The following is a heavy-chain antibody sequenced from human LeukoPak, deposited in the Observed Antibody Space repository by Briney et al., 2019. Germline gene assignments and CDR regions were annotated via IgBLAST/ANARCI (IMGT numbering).Heavy chain of an antibody. CDR1: GFTFSSYA. CDR2: ISYDGSNK. D-gene: IGHD3-22*01. CDR3: ARRTNYYDSSGYAFDI. V-gene: IGHV3-30-3*01. Sequence: PGRSLRLSCAASGFTFSSYAMHWVRQAPGKGLEWVAVISYDGSNKYYADSVKGRFNISRDNSRNTLYLQMNSLRAEDTAVYYCARRTNYYDSSGYAFDIWGQGTMVTVSS. J-gene: IGHJ3*02.